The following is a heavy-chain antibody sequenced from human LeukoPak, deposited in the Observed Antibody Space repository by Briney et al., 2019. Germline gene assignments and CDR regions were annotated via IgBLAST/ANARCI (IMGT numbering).Heavy chain of an antibody. V-gene: IGHV3-9*01. Sequence: GRSLRLSCAASGFTFDDYAMHWVRQAPGKGLEWVSGISWNSGSIGYADSVKGRFTISRDNSKNTLYLQMNSLRAEDTAVYYCASGPYGSGSYYYWGQGTLVTVSS. D-gene: IGHD3-10*01. CDR3: ASGPYGSGSYYY. J-gene: IGHJ4*02. CDR2: ISWNSGSI. CDR1: GFTFDDYA.